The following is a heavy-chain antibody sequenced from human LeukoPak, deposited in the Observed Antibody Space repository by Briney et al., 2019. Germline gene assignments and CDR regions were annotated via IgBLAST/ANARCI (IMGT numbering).Heavy chain of an antibody. CDR1: GFTFSSYE. D-gene: IGHD3-10*02. V-gene: IGHV3-48*03. J-gene: IGHJ6*04. Sequence: GGSLGLSCAASGFTFSSYEMNWVRQAPGKGLEWVSYISSSGSTIYYADSVKGRFTISRDNAKNSLYLQMNSLRAEDTAVYYCAELGITMIGGVWGKGTTVTISS. CDR3: AELGITMIGGV. CDR2: ISSSGSTI.